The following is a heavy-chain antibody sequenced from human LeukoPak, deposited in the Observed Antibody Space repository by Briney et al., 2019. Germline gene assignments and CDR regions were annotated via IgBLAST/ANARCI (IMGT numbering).Heavy chain of an antibody. Sequence: ASVKVSCKASGYTFTSYAVHWVRQAPGQRLEWMGWVTTGNGNTMYSQKFQGRVTFTRDTSASTAYMDLRGLRSEDTAVYYCTIVDYGDPWGQGTLVTVSS. V-gene: IGHV1-3*04. CDR3: TIVDYGDP. CDR2: VTTGNGNT. D-gene: IGHD4-17*01. J-gene: IGHJ5*02. CDR1: GYTFTSYA.